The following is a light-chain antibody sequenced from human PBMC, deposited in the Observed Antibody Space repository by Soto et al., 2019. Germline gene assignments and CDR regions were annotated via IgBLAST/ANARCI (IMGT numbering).Light chain of an antibody. CDR2: AAS. CDR3: QQSYSTPYT. Sequence: DIQMTQSPSSLSASVGERVTITCRASQSISSYLNWYQQKPGKAPKLLIYAASSLQSGVPSSFSGSGSGTDFTLTISSLQPGDFATYYCQQSYSTPYTFGQGTKLEI. CDR1: QSISSY. J-gene: IGKJ2*01. V-gene: IGKV1-39*01.